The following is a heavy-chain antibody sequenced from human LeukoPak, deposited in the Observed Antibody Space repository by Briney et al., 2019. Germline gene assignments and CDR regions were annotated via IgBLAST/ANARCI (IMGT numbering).Heavy chain of an antibody. V-gene: IGHV3-9*01. CDR2: ISWNSGSI. J-gene: IGHJ4*02. D-gene: IGHD2-15*01. CDR1: GFTFDDYA. CDR3: AKDNGLRSGFDY. Sequence: GRSLRLSCAASGFTFDDYAMHWVRQAPGKGLERVSGISWNSGSIGYADSVKGRFTISRDNAKNSLYLQMNSLRAEDTALYYCAKDNGLRSGFDYWGQGTLVTVSS.